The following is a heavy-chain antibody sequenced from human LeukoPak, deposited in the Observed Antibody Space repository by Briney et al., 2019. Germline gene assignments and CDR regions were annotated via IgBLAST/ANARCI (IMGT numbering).Heavy chain of an antibody. V-gene: IGHV3-23*01. D-gene: IGHD2-2*01. CDR1: GFTFADYA. CDR2: ISGSGGNT. J-gene: IGHJ6*02. CDR3: VKTCSTTTCYGAYT. Sequence: GGSLRLSCAASGFTFADYAMTWVRQAPGKGLEWVSAISGSGGNTYYADSVKGRFTISRDNSKNTLYLQMNSLRAEDTAVYYCVKTCSTTTCYGAYTWGRGTTVTVSS.